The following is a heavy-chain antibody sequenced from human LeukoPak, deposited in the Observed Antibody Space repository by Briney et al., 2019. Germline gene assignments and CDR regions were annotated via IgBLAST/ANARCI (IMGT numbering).Heavy chain of an antibody. D-gene: IGHD3-22*01. CDR1: GYTFTTYA. CDR2: ITVYNGNT. CDR3: ARDLGWRDSSGSSDY. V-gene: IGHV1-18*01. Sequence: ASVKVSCKASGYTFTTYAISWVRQAPGQGLEWMGWITVYNGNTNYIQKLQGRVTMTTDTSTSTAYMKLRSLRSDDPAVYYCARDLGWRDSSGSSDYWGQGTLVTVSS. J-gene: IGHJ4*02.